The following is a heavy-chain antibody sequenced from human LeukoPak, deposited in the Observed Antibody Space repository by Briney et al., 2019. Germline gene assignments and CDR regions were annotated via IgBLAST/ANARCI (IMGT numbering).Heavy chain of an antibody. CDR2: IRSEAYGGTT. V-gene: IGHV3-49*04. Sequence: QPGRSLRLSCTASGFTIGDYAMTWVRQARGKGLEWVGFIRSEAYGGTTEYAASVKGRFTISRDDSKNIVYLQMNSLKTEDTAVYYCTRERTVFANLYYFDYWGQGTLVTVSS. D-gene: IGHD2-8*01. J-gene: IGHJ4*02. CDR3: TRERTVFANLYYFDY. CDR1: GFTIGDYA.